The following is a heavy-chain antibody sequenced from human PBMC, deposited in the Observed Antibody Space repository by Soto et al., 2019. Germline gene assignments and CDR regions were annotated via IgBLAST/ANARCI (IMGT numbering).Heavy chain of an antibody. CDR2: IWYDGSNK. CDR3: ARVGTPSTAYYYYYYMDV. CDR1: GFTFSSYG. Sequence: GGSLRLSCAASGFTFSSYGMHWVRQAPGKGLEWVAVIWYDGSNKYYADSVKGRFTISRDNSKNTLYLQMNSLRAEDTAVYYCARVGTPSTAYYYYYYMDVWGKGTTVTVSS. J-gene: IGHJ6*03. D-gene: IGHD4-17*01. V-gene: IGHV3-33*01.